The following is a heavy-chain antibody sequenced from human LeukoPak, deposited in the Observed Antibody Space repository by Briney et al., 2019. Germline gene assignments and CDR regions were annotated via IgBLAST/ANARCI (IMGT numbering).Heavy chain of an antibody. D-gene: IGHD2-15*01. V-gene: IGHV4-34*01. CDR3: ARVRRIVAYRTGFDP. Sequence: PSETLSLTCAVYGGSFSGYYWSWLRQPPGKGLEWIGEIYHSGITNYNPSLKSRVTISVDTSKNQFSLKLSSVTAADTAVYYCARVRRIVAYRTGFDPWGQGTLVTVSS. CDR2: IYHSGIT. J-gene: IGHJ5*02. CDR1: GGSFSGYY.